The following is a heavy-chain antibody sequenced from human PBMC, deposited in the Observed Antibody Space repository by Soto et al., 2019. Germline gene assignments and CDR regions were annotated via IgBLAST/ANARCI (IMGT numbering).Heavy chain of an antibody. CDR1: GFTFSSSW. Sequence: GGSLRLSCAASGFTFSSSWIHWVRQAPWKGLVWVSHINSDGTDTNYADSVKGRFTISRDNAKNTVYLQMNSLRAEETAVYYCARDWSYALNYLGQRSLVAVSS. J-gene: IGHJ4*02. V-gene: IGHV3-74*01. CDR3: ARDWSYALNY. CDR2: INSDGTDT. D-gene: IGHD3-16*01.